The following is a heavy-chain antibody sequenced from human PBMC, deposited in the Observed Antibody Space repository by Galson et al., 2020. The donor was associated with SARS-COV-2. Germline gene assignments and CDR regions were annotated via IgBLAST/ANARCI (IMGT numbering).Heavy chain of an antibody. J-gene: IGHJ4*02. V-gene: IGHV3-33*01. D-gene: IGHD6-19*01. CDR3: ARDGQSSGGWAFDY. CDR2: IWYDGSNK. CDR1: GFTFKSHA. Sequence: GESLKISCAASGFTFKSHAMHWVRQAPGKGLEWVAQIWYDGSNKYYADSVKGRFTVSRDNSENMLYLQMNNLRAEDTAVYYCARDGQSSGGWAFDYLGRGTLVTVSS.